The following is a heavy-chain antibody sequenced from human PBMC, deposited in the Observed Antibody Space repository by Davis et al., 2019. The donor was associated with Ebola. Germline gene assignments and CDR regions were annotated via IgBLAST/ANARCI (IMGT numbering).Heavy chain of an antibody. CDR1: GYSFTGYW. CDR2: IDPVDSET. J-gene: IGHJ4*02. Sequence: PGGSLRLSCKGSGYSFTGYWIGWVRQMPGKGLEWMGVIDPVDSETKYSPSIRGQVSISADKSISTAYLQWSSLKASDTAMYYCARPTGYSSGRFDYWGQGTLVTVSS. V-gene: IGHV5-51*01. CDR3: ARPTGYSSGRFDY. D-gene: IGHD6-19*01.